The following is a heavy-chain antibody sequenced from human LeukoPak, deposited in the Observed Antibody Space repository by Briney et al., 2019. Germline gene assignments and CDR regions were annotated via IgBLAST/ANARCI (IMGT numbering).Heavy chain of an antibody. CDR2: ISYDGSNK. CDR1: GFTFRSYG. Sequence: GGSLRLSCASSGFTFRSYGMHGARQAPRKGREWGAVISYDGSNKYYADSVKGRFTISRDNSKNTLYLQMNSLRAEDTAVYYCANADSSGYYLTSYAFDIWGQGTMVPVSS. J-gene: IGHJ3*02. CDR3: ANADSSGYYLTSYAFDI. V-gene: IGHV3-30*18. D-gene: IGHD3-22*01.